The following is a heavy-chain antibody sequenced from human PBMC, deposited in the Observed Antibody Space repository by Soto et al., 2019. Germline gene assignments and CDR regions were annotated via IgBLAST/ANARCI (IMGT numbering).Heavy chain of an antibody. CDR2: IYYSGST. D-gene: IGHD3-10*01. CDR3: ARQGFGPLHGLVDV. J-gene: IGHJ6*02. CDR1: GGSISSYY. Sequence: PSDTLSLTCTVSGGSISSYYWSWIRQPPGKGLEWIGYIYYSGSTNYNPSLKSRVTISVDTSKNQFSLKLSSVTAADTALYYCARQGFGPLHGLVDVWGQGTTVTVS. V-gene: IGHV4-59*08.